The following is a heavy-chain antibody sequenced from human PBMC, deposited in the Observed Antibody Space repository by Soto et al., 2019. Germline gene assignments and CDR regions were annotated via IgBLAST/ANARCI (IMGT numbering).Heavy chain of an antibody. CDR3: ARDQGAAGLLYYFYGMDV. J-gene: IGHJ6*02. Sequence: EVQLVESGGGLVQPGGSLRLSCAASGFTFSSYSMNWVRQAPGQWLEWVSYISSSSSTIYYADSVKGRFTIYRDNAKNSLYRQRNGLRDEDPDVYYCARDQGAAGLLYYFYGMDVWGHGTTVTVSS. CDR2: ISSSSSTI. D-gene: IGHD6-13*01. V-gene: IGHV3-48*02. CDR1: GFTFSSYS.